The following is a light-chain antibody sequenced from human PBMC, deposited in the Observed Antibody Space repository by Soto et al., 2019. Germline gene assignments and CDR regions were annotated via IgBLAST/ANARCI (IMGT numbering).Light chain of an antibody. CDR3: FSYAGSRV. V-gene: IGLV2-11*02. CDR1: SSDVGGYDY. J-gene: IGLJ2*01. CDR2: DVN. Sequence: QSALTQPRSVSGSPVPSVTISCTGPSSDVGGYDYVSWYQQHPGKAPKLMIFDVNKRPSGVPDRFSGSKSGNTASLTISGLQAEDEADYSCFSYAGSRVFVGGTKLTVL.